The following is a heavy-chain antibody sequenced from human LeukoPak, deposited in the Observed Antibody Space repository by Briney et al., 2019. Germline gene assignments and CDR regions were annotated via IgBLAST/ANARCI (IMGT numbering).Heavy chain of an antibody. J-gene: IGHJ4*02. CDR3: ARDRGYSIDS. D-gene: IGHD3-22*01. CDR1: GFAFSTYW. CDR2: IHSTGSVT. V-gene: IGHV3-74*01. Sequence: GGSLRLSCAASGFAFSTYWMHWVRQAPGKRLVWVSHIHSTGSVTSCADSVKGRFTISRDNAKNTLYLHMNGLRAEDTAVYYCARDRGYSIDSWGQGTLVTVSS.